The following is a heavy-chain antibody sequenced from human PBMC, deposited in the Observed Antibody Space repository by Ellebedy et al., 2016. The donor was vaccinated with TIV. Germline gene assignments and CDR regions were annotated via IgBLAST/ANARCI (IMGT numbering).Heavy chain of an antibody. CDR2: IDNDGNTA. J-gene: IGHJ5*02. CDR3: VRDRPHNWFDP. CDR1: GFSFSSHW. Sequence: GESLKISCAGSGFSFSSHWMHSVRQAPGKGLVWVSGIDNDGNTARYADSVKCRFTVSRDNAKNLLYLQMNSLRVEDTAVYYCVRDRPHNWFDPWGHGTLVTVSS. V-gene: IGHV3-74*01.